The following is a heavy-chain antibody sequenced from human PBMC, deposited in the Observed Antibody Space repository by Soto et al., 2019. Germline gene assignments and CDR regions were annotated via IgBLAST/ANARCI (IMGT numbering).Heavy chain of an antibody. D-gene: IGHD2-2*01. CDR2: IHSSGSP. J-gene: IGHJ4*02. CDR1: GASISSGDYY. V-gene: IGHV4-31*03. Sequence: PSETLSLTCTVSGASISSGDYYWSWIRQHPGKGLEWIGYIHSSGSPFYNPSLKSRVSISVDTSKKQFSLNLKSVTAADSAVYYCVRNLPAATSEVVFDYWGQGTLVTV. CDR3: VRNLPAATSEVVFDY.